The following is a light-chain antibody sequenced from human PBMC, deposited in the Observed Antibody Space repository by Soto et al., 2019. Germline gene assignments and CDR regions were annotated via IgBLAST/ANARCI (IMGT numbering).Light chain of an antibody. CDR2: GAS. CDR3: QQYET. J-gene: IGKJ2*01. CDR1: QSVSSTY. Sequence: EIVLTQSPGTLSLSPGERATLSCRASQSVSSTYLAWYQHKPGQAPRLLIYGASSRATGIPDRFSGSGSGTDFTLTISRVEPEHFAVYYCQQYETFGQGTKLEIK. V-gene: IGKV3-20*01.